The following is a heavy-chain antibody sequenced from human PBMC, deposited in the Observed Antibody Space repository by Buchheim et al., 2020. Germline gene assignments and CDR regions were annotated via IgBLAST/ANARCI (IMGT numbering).Heavy chain of an antibody. CDR3: ARTDSSGYPQYYFDY. J-gene: IGHJ4*02. V-gene: IGHV4-4*07. CDR1: GGSISSYY. Sequence: QVQLQESGPGLVKPSETLSLTCTVSGGSISSYYWSWIRQPAGKGLEWIGEISLSGNTNSNPSLKSRVTISMDRSKNQFSLNLTSVTAADTAVYYCARTDSSGYPQYYFDYWGQGTL. D-gene: IGHD3-22*01. CDR2: ISLSGNT.